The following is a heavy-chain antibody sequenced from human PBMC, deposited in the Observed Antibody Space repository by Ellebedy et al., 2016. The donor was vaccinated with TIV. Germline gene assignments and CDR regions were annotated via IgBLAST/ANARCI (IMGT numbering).Heavy chain of an antibody. J-gene: IGHJ3*02. V-gene: IGHV1-2*04. CDR3: ARGPDSGSYYDAFDI. CDR1: GYTFTGYY. CDR2: INPNSGGT. Sequence: AASVKVSCKASGYTFTGYYMHWVRQAPGQGLEWMGWINPNSGGTNYAQKFQGWVTMTRDTSISTAYMELSRLRSDDTAVYYCARGPDSGSYYDAFDIWGQGTMVTVSS. D-gene: IGHD1-26*01.